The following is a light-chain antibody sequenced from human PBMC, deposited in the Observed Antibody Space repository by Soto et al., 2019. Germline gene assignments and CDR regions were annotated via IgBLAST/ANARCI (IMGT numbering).Light chain of an antibody. Sequence: EIVLTQSPATLSLSPGERVTLSCRTSQSVNSHLAWYQQKPGQAPRLLIYDASNRASGIPARFSGSGSGTDFTLTISSLEPEDFVVYYCQQRSSWPKVTFGQGTRLEIK. V-gene: IGKV3-11*01. J-gene: IGKJ5*01. CDR3: QQRSSWPKVT. CDR1: QSVNSH. CDR2: DAS.